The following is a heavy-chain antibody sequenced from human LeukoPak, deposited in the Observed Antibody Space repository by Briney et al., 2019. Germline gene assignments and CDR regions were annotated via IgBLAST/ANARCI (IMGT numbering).Heavy chain of an antibody. Sequence: GGSVRLSCAASGFTFSSYWMSWVRQAPGKGLEWVANIKQDGSEKYYVDSVKGRFTISRDNAKNSLYLQMNSLRAEDTAVYYCARESSGWYGNYFDYWGQGTLVTVSS. CDR1: GFTFSSYW. V-gene: IGHV3-7*01. CDR2: IKQDGSEK. D-gene: IGHD6-19*01. CDR3: ARESSGWYGNYFDY. J-gene: IGHJ4*02.